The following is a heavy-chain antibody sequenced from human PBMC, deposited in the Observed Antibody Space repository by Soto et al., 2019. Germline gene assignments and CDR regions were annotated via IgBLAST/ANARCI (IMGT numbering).Heavy chain of an antibody. CDR2: ISAYNGNT. J-gene: IGHJ5*02. CDR1: GYTFTSYG. Sequence: ASVQVSCKASGYTFTSYGISWVRQAPGQGLEWMGWISAYNGNTNYAQKLQGRVTMTTDTSTSTAYMELRSLRSDDTAVYYCARDFREYCSGGSCSCWFDPWGQGTLVTVSS. D-gene: IGHD2-15*01. CDR3: ARDFREYCSGGSCSCWFDP. V-gene: IGHV1-18*01.